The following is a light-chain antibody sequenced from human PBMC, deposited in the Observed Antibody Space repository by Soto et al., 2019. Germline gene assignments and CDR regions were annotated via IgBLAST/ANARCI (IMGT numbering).Light chain of an antibody. CDR3: QQSFSIPFT. J-gene: IGKJ3*01. CDR2: AAA. Sequence: DIPLTQSPSSLSASVGDRLTITCRASQGIRAYLNWYQQKPGKAPKVVIYAAASLPSGVPSRFNGSGSGTDFTLTISSLQPEDFATYYCQQSFSIPFTFGPGPKWMS. CDR1: QGIRAY. V-gene: IGKV1-39*01.